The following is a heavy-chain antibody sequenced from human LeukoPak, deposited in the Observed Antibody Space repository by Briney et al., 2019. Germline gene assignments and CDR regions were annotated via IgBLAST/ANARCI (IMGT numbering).Heavy chain of an antibody. V-gene: IGHV5-51*01. CDR2: IYPGDSDT. D-gene: IGHD6-19*01. J-gene: IGHJ4*02. CDR3: ARRRISSVAGNYYFDY. Sequence: GESLKISCKGSGYSFTSYWIGWVRQMPGKGLEWMGIIYPGDSDTRYSPSFQGQVTISADKSISTAYLQWSSLKASDTAMYYCARRRISSVAGNYYFDYWGQGTMVTASS. CDR1: GYSFTSYW.